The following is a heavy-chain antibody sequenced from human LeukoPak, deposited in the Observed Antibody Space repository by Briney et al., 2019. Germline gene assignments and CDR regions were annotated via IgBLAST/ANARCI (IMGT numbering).Heavy chain of an antibody. CDR3: ARYSDSSSSVGYAFDI. CDR2: IYTSGST. CDR1: GGSISSYY. D-gene: IGHD6-6*01. Sequence: SETLSLTCTVSGGSISSYYWSWIRQPPGKGLEWIGYIYTSGSTNYNPSLKSRVTISVDTSKNQFSLKLSSVTAADTAVYYCARYSDSSSSVGYAFDIWGQGTKVTVSS. V-gene: IGHV4-4*09. J-gene: IGHJ3*02.